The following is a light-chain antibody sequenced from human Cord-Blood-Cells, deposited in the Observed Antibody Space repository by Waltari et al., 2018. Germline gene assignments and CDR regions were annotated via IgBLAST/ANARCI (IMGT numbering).Light chain of an antibody. J-gene: IGKJ4*01. CDR3: QQSYSTP. V-gene: IGKV1-39*01. CDR2: AAS. CDR1: QSISSY. Sequence: DIQMTQSPSSLSASVGDRVTITCRASQSISSYLNWYHQKPGKAPKLLIYAASSLQSGVPSRFSGSGSGTDFTLTISSLQPEDFATYYCQQSYSTPFGGGAKVEIK.